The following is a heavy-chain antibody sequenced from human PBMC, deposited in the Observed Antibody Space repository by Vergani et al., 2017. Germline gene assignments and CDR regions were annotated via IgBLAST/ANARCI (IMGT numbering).Heavy chain of an antibody. CDR3: ARVRSTTTVVTPGGNYYYYGMDV. CDR2: INHSGST. Sequence: QVQLQQWGAGLLKPSETLSLTCAVYGGSFSGYYWSWIRQPPGKGLEWIGQINHSGSTNYNPSLKSRLTISVDTSKNQFSLKLSSVTAADTAVYYCARVRSTTTVVTPGGNYYYYGMDVWGQGTTVTVSS. CDR1: GGSFSGYY. J-gene: IGHJ6*02. V-gene: IGHV4-34*01. D-gene: IGHD4-23*01.